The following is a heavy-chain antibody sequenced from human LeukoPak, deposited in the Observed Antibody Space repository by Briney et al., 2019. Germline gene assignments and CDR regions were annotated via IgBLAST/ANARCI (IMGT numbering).Heavy chain of an antibody. Sequence: GGSLRLSCAASGFTFSSYSMNWVRQAPGKGLEWASSISSSSSYIYYADSVKGRFTISRDNAKNSLYLQMNSLRAEDTAVYYCAKDSSGRGRYFQHWGQGTLVTVSS. CDR1: GFTFSSYS. J-gene: IGHJ1*01. CDR2: ISSSSSYI. D-gene: IGHD6-19*01. CDR3: AKDSSGRGRYFQH. V-gene: IGHV3-21*01.